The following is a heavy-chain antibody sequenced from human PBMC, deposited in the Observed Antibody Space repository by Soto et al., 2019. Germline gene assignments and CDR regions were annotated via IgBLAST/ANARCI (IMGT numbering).Heavy chain of an antibody. D-gene: IGHD7-27*01. CDR1: GGTFSSYA. CDR3: ARAGSTNLPSYSCAMVV. CDR2: IIPIFGTA. V-gene: IGHV1-69*13. J-gene: IGHJ6*02. Sequence: SVKVSCKASGGTFSSYAISWVRQARGQGLEWMGGIIPIFGTANYAQKFQGRVKITEDESTSTAYMELSSLRSEDTAVYYCARAGSTNLPSYSCAMVVWCQGTKATVSS.